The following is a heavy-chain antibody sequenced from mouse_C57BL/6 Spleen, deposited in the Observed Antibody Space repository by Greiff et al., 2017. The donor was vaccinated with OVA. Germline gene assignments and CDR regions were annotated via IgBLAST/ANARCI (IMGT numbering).Heavy chain of an antibody. J-gene: IGHJ2*01. CDR2: ISDGGSYT. V-gene: IGHV5-4*01. CDR1: GFTFSSYA. CDR3: ARDTHYGSSYDYFDY. D-gene: IGHD1-1*01. Sequence: EVQRVESGGGLVKPGGSLKLSCAASGFTFSSYAMSWVRQTPEKRLEWVATISDGGSYTYYPDNVKGRFPISRDNAKNNLYLQMSHLKSEDTAMYYCARDTHYGSSYDYFDYWGQGTTLTVSS.